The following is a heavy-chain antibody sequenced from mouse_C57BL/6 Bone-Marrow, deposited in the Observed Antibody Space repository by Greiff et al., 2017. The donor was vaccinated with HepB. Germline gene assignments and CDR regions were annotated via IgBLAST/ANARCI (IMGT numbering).Heavy chain of an antibody. CDR3: ARIPYDYDGYYAMDY. CDR2: ISGGGGNT. J-gene: IGHJ4*01. V-gene: IGHV5-9*01. D-gene: IGHD2-4*01. CDR1: GFTFSSYT. Sequence: EVQGVESGGGLVKPGGSLKLSCAASGFTFSSYTMSWVRQTPEKRLEWVATISGGGGNTYYPDSVKGRFTISRDNAKNTLYLQMSSLRSEDTALYYCARIPYDYDGYYAMDYWGQGTSVTVSS.